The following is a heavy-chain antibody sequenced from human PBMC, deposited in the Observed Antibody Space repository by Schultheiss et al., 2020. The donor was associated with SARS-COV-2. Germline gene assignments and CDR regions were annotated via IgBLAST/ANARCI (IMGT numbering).Heavy chain of an antibody. D-gene: IGHD1-26*01. CDR2: IWYDGSNK. V-gene: IGHV3-33*01. CDR1: GFTFSSYG. Sequence: GESLKISCAASGFTFSSYGMHWVRQAPGKGLEWVAVIWYDGSNKYYADSVKGRFTISRDNSKNTLYLQMNSLRAEDTAVYYCARGWDSGGWFDPWGQGTLVTVSS. CDR3: ARGWDSGGWFDP. J-gene: IGHJ5*02.